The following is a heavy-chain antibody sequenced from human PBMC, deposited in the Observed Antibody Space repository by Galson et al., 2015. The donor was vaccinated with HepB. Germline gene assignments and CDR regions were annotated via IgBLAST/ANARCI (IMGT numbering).Heavy chain of an antibody. V-gene: IGHV3-48*02. CDR3: ARDSTGWYLFVF. D-gene: IGHD6-19*01. J-gene: IGHJ4*02. CDR1: GFTFNRYS. Sequence: SLRLSCRASGFTFNRYSMNWVRQAPGKGLEWISYVSSTGGTMKYADYVKGRFTISRDIAKRSLYMQLDSLRDEDTAVYYCARDSTGWYLFVFWGRGTLVTVSS. CDR2: VSSTGGTM.